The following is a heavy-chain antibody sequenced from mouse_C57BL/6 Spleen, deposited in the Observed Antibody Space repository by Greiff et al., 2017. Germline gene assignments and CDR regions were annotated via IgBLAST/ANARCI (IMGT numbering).Heavy chain of an antibody. CDR3: AGNWDDFDY. CDR1: GYTFTSYT. CDR2: INPSSGYT. J-gene: IGHJ2*01. V-gene: IGHV1-4*01. D-gene: IGHD4-1*01. Sequence: QVQLKESGAELARPGASVKMSCKASGYTFTSYTMHWVKQRPGQGLEWIGYINPSSGYTKYNQKFKDKATLTADKSSSTAYRHLSSLTSEDSAVYYCAGNWDDFDYWGQGTTLTVSS.